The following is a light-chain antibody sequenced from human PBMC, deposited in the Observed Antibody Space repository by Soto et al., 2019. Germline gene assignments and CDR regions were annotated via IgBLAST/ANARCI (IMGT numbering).Light chain of an antibody. CDR3: QQFNAYPRT. CDR1: QGISSF. Sequence: DIQMTQFPSSLSASVGDRVTITCRASQGISSFLAWYQQRPGKAPKLLIFGASILQTGVPSRFSGSGSGTEFTLTISSLQPEDFATYYCQQFNAYPRTFGQGTKVDIK. J-gene: IGKJ1*01. CDR2: GAS. V-gene: IGKV1-9*01.